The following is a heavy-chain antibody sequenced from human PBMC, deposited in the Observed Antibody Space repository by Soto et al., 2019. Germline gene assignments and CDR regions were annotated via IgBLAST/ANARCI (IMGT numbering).Heavy chain of an antibody. V-gene: IGHV1-3*01. D-gene: IGHD3-10*01. J-gene: IGHJ5*02. Sequence: ASVKVSCKASGYTFTSYAMHWVRQAPGQRLEWMGWINAGNGNTKYSQKFQGRVTITRDTSASTAYMELSSLRSEDTAVYYCARDERLLWFGELISGGNWFDPWGQGTLVTVSS. CDR1: GYTFTSYA. CDR3: ARDERLLWFGELISGGNWFDP. CDR2: INAGNGNT.